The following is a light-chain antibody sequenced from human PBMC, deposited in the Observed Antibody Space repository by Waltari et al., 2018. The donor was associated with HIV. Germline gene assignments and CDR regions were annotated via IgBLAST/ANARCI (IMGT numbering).Light chain of an antibody. J-gene: IGLJ2*01. V-gene: IGLV3-27*01. CDR3: YSAADDNLGV. Sequence: SRQLTQPSSVSVSPGQPAKLTCPGDVPEKKYAKWFQHKTGQAPVLMIYKDSQRPSGIPERFSGSSSGTTVTLTISGAQIEDEADYYCYSAADDNLGVFGGGTKLTVL. CDR1: VPEKKY. CDR2: KDS.